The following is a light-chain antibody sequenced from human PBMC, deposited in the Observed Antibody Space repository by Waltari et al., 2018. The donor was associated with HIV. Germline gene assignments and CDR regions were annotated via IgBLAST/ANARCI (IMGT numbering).Light chain of an antibody. CDR1: KLGDRY. J-gene: IGLJ2*01. V-gene: IGLV3-1*01. Sequence: SYELTQPPSVSVSPGQTASIPCSGDKLGDRYACWYQQRPGQSPVLVMYQDTKRPSGIPERFSGSNSGNTATLTISGTQAVDEADYYCQAWDSSTNVVFGGGTKLTVL. CDR2: QDT. CDR3: QAWDSSTNVV.